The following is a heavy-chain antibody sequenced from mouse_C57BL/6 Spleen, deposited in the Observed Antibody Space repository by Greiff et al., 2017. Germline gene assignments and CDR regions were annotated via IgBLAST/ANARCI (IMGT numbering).Heavy chain of an antibody. V-gene: IGHV7-3*01. CDR1: GFTFTDYY. J-gene: IGHJ3*01. Sequence: EVNVVESGGGLVQPGGSLSLSCAASGFTFTDYYMSWVRQPPGKALEWLGFIRNKANGYTTEYSACVKGRFTISRDNSQSILYLQMNALRAEDSATYYCARSYYGQFAYWGQGTLVTVSA. CDR2: IRNKANGYTT. D-gene: IGHD2-10*01. CDR3: ARSYYGQFAY.